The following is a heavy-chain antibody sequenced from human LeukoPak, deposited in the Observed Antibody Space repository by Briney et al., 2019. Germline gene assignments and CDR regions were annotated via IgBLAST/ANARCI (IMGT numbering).Heavy chain of an antibody. Sequence: GESLKISCKGSGYSFTSYWIGWVRQMPGKGLEWMGIIYPGDSDTRYSPSFQGHVTISADKSISTAYLQWNSLKASDTAMYYCARRRRRDGYNYGYYYFAMDVWGQGTTVTVSS. V-gene: IGHV5-51*01. CDR3: ARRRRRDGYNYGYYYFAMDV. D-gene: IGHD5-24*01. J-gene: IGHJ6*02. CDR2: IYPGDSDT. CDR1: GYSFTSYW.